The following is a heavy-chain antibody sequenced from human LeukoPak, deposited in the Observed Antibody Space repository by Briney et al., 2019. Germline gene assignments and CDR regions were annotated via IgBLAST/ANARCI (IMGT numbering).Heavy chain of an antibody. V-gene: IGHV1-18*01. CDR2: ISAYNGNT. J-gene: IGHJ4*02. D-gene: IGHD3-10*01. CDR3: ARVRDYNGSGNYCIDF. CDR1: GYTFTSYG. Sequence: GASVKVSCKASGYTFTSYGISWVRQAPGQGLEWMGWISAYNGNTNYAQKLQGRVTMTTDTSTSTAYMELRSLRSDDAAVYFCARVRDYNGSGNYCIDFWGQGTLVTV.